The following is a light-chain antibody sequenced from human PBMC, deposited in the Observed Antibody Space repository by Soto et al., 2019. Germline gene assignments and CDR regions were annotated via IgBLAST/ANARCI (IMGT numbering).Light chain of an antibody. V-gene: IGKV1-5*03. J-gene: IGKJ3*01. CDR2: KAS. CDR3: QQRYT. Sequence: DIQMTQSPSTLSASIGDRVNITCRASQSISSWLAWYQQEPGKAPKVLIYKASNLESGVPSRFSGSGSGTELTLTISTLQPEDFATYYCQQRYTFGPGTKVDIK. CDR1: QSISSW.